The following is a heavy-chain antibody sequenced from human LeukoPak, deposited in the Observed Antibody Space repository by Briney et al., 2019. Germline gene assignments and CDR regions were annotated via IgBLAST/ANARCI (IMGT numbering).Heavy chain of an antibody. D-gene: IGHD1-26*01. CDR1: GGTFSSYA. V-gene: IGHV1-69*01. Sequence: SVKVSCKASGGTFSSYAISWVRQAPGQGLEWMGGIIPIFGTANYAQKFQGRVTITADESTSTAYMELSSLRSEDTAVYYCARVGRYGGSYYESYYYYGMDVWGQGTTVTVSS. CDR3: ARVGRYGGSYYESYYYYGMDV. CDR2: IIPIFGTA. J-gene: IGHJ6*02.